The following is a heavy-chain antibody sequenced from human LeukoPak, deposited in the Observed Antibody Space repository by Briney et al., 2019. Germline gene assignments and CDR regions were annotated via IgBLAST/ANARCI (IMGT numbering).Heavy chain of an antibody. CDR2: IYYRWST. J-gene: IGHJ4*01. Sequence: TSETLSLTCTVSGGSISSSSYDWGWIRQPPGKGLQWIGSIYYRWSTYYNPSLKSRVTISVDTSKNQFSLKLSSVTAADTAVYYCARQLYAYSALDYWGHGTLVTVSS. V-gene: IGHV4-39*01. D-gene: IGHD3-16*01. CDR1: GGSISSSSYD. CDR3: ARQLYAYSALDY.